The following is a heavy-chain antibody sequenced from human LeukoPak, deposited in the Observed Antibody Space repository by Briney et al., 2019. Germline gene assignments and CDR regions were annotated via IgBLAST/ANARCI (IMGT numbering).Heavy chain of an antibody. J-gene: IGHJ5*02. CDR1: GGSISSGDYY. Sequence: SETLSLTCTVSGGSISSGDYYWSWIRQPAGTGLEWIGRIHTSGSTNYNPSLKSRVTLSIGTSKNHFSLKLSSVTAADTAMYYCARERRAGIEYWFDPWGQGTLVTVSS. CDR3: ARERRAGIEYWFDP. V-gene: IGHV4-61*02. D-gene: IGHD6-19*01. CDR2: IHTSGST.